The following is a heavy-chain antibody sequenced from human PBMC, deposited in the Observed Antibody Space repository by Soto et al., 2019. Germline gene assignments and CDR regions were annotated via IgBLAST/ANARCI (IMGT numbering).Heavy chain of an antibody. CDR3: AKDYNRASGTYSDLPFDY. Sequence: GGSLRLSCAASGFTFSDYAMSWVRQTPGKGLEWVSGINDDGSTTFYADSVKGRFTISRDNSKNSLFLQMNSLRAEDTAIYYCAKDYNRASGTYSDLPFDYWGQGTLVTISS. D-gene: IGHD3-10*01. CDR2: INDDGSTT. V-gene: IGHV3-23*01. CDR1: GFTFSDYA. J-gene: IGHJ4*02.